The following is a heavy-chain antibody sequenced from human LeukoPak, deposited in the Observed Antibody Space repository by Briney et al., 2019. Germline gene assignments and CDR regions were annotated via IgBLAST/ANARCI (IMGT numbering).Heavy chain of an antibody. J-gene: IGHJ4*02. CDR1: GYSISSGYY. Sequence: SETLSLTCAVSGYSISSGYYWGWIRQPPGEGLEWFGSIYHSGSTYYNPSLKSRVTISVDTSKNQSSLKLSSVTAADTAVYYCARQQLGGIDYWGQGTLVTVSS. CDR2: IYHSGST. V-gene: IGHV4-38-2*01. D-gene: IGHD6-13*01. CDR3: ARQQLGGIDY.